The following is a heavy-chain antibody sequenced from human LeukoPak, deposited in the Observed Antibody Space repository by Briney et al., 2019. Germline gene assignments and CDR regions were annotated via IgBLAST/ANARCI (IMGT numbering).Heavy chain of an antibody. J-gene: IGHJ4*02. CDR2: ISSNGGST. V-gene: IGHV3-64*01. CDR3: ARDPFGYCSSTSCSGGY. CDR1: GFTFSSYA. D-gene: IGHD2-2*01. Sequence: PGGSLRLSCAASGFTFSSYAMHWVRQAPGKGLEYVSAISSNGGSTYYANSVKGRFTISRDNSKNTLYLQMGSLRAEDMAVYYCARDPFGYCSSTSCSGGYWGQGTLVTVSS.